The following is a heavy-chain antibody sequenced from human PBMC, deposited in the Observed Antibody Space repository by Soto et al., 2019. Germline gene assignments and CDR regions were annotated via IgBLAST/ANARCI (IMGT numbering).Heavy chain of an antibody. CDR3: ARGLDYDDAFDI. V-gene: IGHV1-69*13. Sequence: ASVKVSCKASGGTFSSYAISWVRQAPGQGLEWMGGIIPIFGTANYAQKFQGRVTITADESTSTAYMELSSLRSEDTAVDYCARGLDYDDAFDIWGQGTMVTVSS. CDR2: IIPIFGTA. CDR1: GGTFSSYA. D-gene: IGHD4-17*01. J-gene: IGHJ3*02.